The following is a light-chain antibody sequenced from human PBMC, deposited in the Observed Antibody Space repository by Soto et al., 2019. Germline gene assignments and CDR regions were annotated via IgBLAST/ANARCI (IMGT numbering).Light chain of an antibody. CDR1: QGISSY. CDR2: AAS. CDR3: LQDYSYPLT. J-gene: IGKJ4*01. V-gene: IGKV1-9*01. Sequence: IQLTQSPSFLSASVGDRVTITCRASQGISSYLAWYQQKPGKAPKLLIYAASTLQSGVPSRFSGSGSGTEFTLTISSLQPEDFATYYCLQDYSYPLTFGGGTKVDI.